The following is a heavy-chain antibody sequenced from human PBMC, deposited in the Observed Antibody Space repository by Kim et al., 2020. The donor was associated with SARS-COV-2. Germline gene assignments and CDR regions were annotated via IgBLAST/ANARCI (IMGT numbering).Heavy chain of an antibody. CDR1: GFTFSSYS. V-gene: IGHV3-48*02. CDR3: ARDEKTGYYRIRYYGMDV. J-gene: IGHJ6*02. D-gene: IGHD3-9*01. CDR2: ISSSSSTI. Sequence: GGSLRLSCAASGFTFSSYSMNWVRQAPGKGLEWVSYISSSSSTIYYADSVKGRFTISRDNAKNSLYLQMNSLRDEDTAVYYCARDEKTGYYRIRYYGMDVWGQGTTVTVSS.